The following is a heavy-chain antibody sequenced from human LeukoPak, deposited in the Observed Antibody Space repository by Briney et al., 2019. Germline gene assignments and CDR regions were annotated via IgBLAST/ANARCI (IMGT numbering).Heavy chain of an antibody. CDR2: ISDSGGST. D-gene: IGHD3-10*01. CDR1: GFTFSNYG. V-gene: IGHV3-23*01. J-gene: IGHJ4*02. Sequence: PGGSLRLSCAASGFTFSNYGMRWVRQAPGKGLEWVSGISDSGGSTYYADSVKGRFTISRDNSENQLYLQLNSLRAEDTAVYFWARDYYGSGTYYTPPQASGYWGQGTLVTVSS. CDR3: ARDYYGSGTYYTPPQASGY.